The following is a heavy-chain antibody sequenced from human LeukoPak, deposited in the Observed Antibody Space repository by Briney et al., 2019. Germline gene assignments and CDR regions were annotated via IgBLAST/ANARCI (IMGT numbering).Heavy chain of an antibody. Sequence: SVKVSCKASGGTFSSYAISWVRQAPGQGLEWMGRIIPIFGIANYAQKFQGRVTITADESTSTAYMELSSLRSEDTAVYYCAIGGGWYYFDYWGQGTLVTVSS. CDR3: AIGGGWYYFDY. V-gene: IGHV1-69*13. J-gene: IGHJ4*02. D-gene: IGHD6-19*01. CDR1: GGTFSSYA. CDR2: IIPIFGIA.